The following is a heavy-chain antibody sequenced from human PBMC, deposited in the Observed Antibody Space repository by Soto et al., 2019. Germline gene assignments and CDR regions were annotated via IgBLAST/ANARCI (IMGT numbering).Heavy chain of an antibody. V-gene: IGHV1-18*01. CDR3: ARDIDIVVVVAATSGAFDI. J-gene: IGHJ3*02. CDR1: GYTFTSYG. Sequence: QVQLVQSGAEVKKPGASVKVSCKASGYTFTSYGISWVRQAPGQGLEWMGWISAYNGNTNYAQKLQGRVTMTTDTSTSTAYMELRSLRSDDTAVYYCARDIDIVVVVAATSGAFDIRGQGTMVTVSS. CDR2: ISAYNGNT. D-gene: IGHD2-15*01.